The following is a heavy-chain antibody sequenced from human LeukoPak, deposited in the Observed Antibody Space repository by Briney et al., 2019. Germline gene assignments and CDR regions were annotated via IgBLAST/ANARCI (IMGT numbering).Heavy chain of an antibody. D-gene: IGHD5-12*01. CDR2: ISYGGSNE. CDR3: ARGRGYGAYDWNDY. V-gene: IGHV3-30*03. CDR1: GFTFSDYW. J-gene: IGHJ4*02. Sequence: GGSLRLSCAASGFTFSDYWMHWVRQAPGKGLEWVAVISYGGSNEYYADSVKGRFTISRDNSKNTLYLQMNNLRAEDTAVYYCARGRGYGAYDWNDYWGQGTLVTVSS.